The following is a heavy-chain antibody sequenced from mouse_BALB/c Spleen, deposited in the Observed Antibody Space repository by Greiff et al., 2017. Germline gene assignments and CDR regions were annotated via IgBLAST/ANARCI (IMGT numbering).Heavy chain of an antibody. Sequence: QVQLQQSGPELVKPGASVKMSCKASGYTFTDYVISWVKQRTGQGLEWIGEIYPGSGSTYYNEKFKGKATLTADKSSNTAYMQLSSLTSEDSAVYFCANLYYDYDGAYWGQGTLVTVSA. CDR3: ANLYYDYDGAY. V-gene: IGHV1-77*01. CDR1: GYTFTDYV. J-gene: IGHJ3*01. D-gene: IGHD2-4*01. CDR2: IYPGSGST.